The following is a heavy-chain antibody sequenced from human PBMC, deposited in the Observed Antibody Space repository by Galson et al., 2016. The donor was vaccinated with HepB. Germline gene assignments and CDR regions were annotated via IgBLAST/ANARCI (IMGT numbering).Heavy chain of an antibody. Sequence: SVKVSCKASGDIFRNYAISWVRLAPGQGLEWMGGIIPTLSTAHYAQKFQGRVTITADESTTTAYMALSSLRSEDTAVYYCAASYNSAWCGGHWGQGTLVTVSS. CDR3: AASYNSAWCGGH. J-gene: IGHJ4*02. D-gene: IGHD6-19*01. CDR1: GDIFRNYA. CDR2: IIPTLSTA. V-gene: IGHV1-69*13.